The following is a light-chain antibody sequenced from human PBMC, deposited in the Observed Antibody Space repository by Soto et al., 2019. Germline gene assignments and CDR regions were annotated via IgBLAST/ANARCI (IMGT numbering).Light chain of an antibody. CDR3: QQYDNLPYN. J-gene: IGKJ2*01. V-gene: IGKV1-33*01. Sequence: DIQMTQSPSSLSASVVDRVTITFQASQDISNYLNWYQQKPGKAPKLLIYDASNLETGVPSRFSGSGSGTDFTFTISSLQPEDIATYYCQQYDNLPYNCGQGTKGDIK. CDR1: QDISNY. CDR2: DAS.